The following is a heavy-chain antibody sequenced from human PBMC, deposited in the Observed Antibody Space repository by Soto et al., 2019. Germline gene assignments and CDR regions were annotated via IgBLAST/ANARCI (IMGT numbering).Heavy chain of an antibody. CDR2: VFHTGTA. CDR3: ARHPTGLPNLLGN. J-gene: IGHJ4*02. Sequence: SETLSLTCPVSGGSIISGHYPWGWVRQPPVKGLEWLASVFHTGTAYYNLSLSSRATISVDTSKNQFSLRLTSLTAADTALYSCARHPTGLPNLLGNWGQVLLVAVAS. V-gene: IGHV4-39*01. D-gene: IGHD1-1*01. CDR1: GGSIISGHYP.